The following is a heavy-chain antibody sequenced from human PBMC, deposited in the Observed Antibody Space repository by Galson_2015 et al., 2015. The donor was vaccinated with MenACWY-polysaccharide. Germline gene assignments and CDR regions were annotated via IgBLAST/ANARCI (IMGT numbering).Heavy chain of an antibody. V-gene: IGHV3-33*01. Sequence: SLRLSCAASGSRFSNSGMHWVRQAPGKGLEWVAVIQYDAVYKQYLDSVKGRFSVSRDNSKSTLYLEMNNLRAEDTALYYCAREGSRIVFHAFDTWGQG. CDR3: AREGSRIVFHAFDT. D-gene: IGHD3-10*02. CDR2: IQYDAVYK. CDR1: GSRFSNSG. J-gene: IGHJ3*02.